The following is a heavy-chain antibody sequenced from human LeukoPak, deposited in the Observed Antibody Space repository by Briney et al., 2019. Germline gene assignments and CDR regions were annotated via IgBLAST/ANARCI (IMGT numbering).Heavy chain of an antibody. CDR2: IYYSGST. Sequence: SETLSLTCTVSGGSISSYYWSWIRQPPGKGLERIGYIYYSGSTNYNPSLKSRVTISVDTSKNQFSLKLSSVTAADTAVYYCARDRDSSGLVDYWGQGTLVTVSS. V-gene: IGHV4-59*01. CDR3: ARDRDSSGLVDY. J-gene: IGHJ4*02. CDR1: GGSISSYY. D-gene: IGHD3-22*01.